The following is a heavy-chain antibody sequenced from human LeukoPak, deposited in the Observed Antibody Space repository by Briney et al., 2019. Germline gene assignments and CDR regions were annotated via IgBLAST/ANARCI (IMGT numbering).Heavy chain of an antibody. D-gene: IGHD6-13*01. CDR1: GYSFSSYW. CDR3: ARHLSGYSSSWWLDY. CDR2: IDPSDSYT. Sequence: GESLRISCKGSGYSFSSYWISWVRQMPGKGLEWMGRIDPSDSYTNYSPSFQGNVTISADKSISTAYLQWSSLKASDTAMYYCARHLSGYSSSWWLDYWGQGTLVTVSS. V-gene: IGHV5-10-1*01. J-gene: IGHJ4*02.